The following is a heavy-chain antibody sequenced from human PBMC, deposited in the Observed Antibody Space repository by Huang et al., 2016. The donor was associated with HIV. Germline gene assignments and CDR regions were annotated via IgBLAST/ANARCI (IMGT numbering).Heavy chain of an antibody. CDR1: DGSLNSGKYY. V-gene: IGHV4-39*01. CDR2: IFYTGGA. J-gene: IGHJ4*02. CDR3: ARRRTHFTFDY. Sequence: SGPGLVKPSETLSLTCNVSDGSLNSGKYYWGWIRQSPGTGLGWIGSIFYTGGAHYNPALESRVTKAVASAKSQLPLGLRPVTAADTAVYYCARRRTHFTFDYWGQGTLVTVSS.